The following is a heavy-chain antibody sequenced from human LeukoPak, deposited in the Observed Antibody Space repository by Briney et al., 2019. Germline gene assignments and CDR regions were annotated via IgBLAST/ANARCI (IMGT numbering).Heavy chain of an antibody. V-gene: IGHV4-59*01. CDR2: IYYSGST. Sequence: SETLSLTCTVSGGSISSYYWSWIRQPPGKGLEWIGYIYYSGSTNYNPSLKSRVTISVDTSKNQFSLKLSSVTAADTAVYYCARHGALYGSGSYYQSPTGMDVWGQGTTVTVSS. CDR1: GGSISSYY. J-gene: IGHJ6*02. CDR3: ARHGALYGSGSYYQSPTGMDV. D-gene: IGHD3-10*01.